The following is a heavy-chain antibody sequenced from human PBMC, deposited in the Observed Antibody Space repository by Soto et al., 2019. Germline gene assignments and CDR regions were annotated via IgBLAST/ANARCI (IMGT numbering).Heavy chain of an antibody. CDR3: ARDQGELLVRSFDY. Sequence: GESLKISCAASGFTFDDYGMSWVRQAPGKGLEWVSGINWNGGSTGYADSVKGRFTISRDNAKNCLYLQMNSLRAEDTALYYCARDQGELLVRSFDYWGQGTLVTVSS. D-gene: IGHD1-26*01. CDR2: INWNGGST. CDR1: GFTFDDYG. V-gene: IGHV3-20*04. J-gene: IGHJ4*02.